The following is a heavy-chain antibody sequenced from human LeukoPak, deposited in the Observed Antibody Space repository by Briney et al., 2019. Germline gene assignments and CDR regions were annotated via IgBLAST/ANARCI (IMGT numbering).Heavy chain of an antibody. J-gene: IGHJ4*02. V-gene: IGHV4-59*08. CDR3: ARHATLVLWTDY. Sequence: PSETLSLTCTVSGGPISTYYWSWIRQPPGKGLEWIGYIHYSGSTNYNPSLKSRVTISVDTSKNQFSLKLTSVTAADTAVYYCARHATLVLWTDYWGQGTLVTVSS. CDR2: IHYSGST. CDR1: GGPISTYY. D-gene: IGHD2-21*01.